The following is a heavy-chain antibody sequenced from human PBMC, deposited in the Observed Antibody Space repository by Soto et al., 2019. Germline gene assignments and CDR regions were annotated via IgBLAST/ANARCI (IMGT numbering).Heavy chain of an antibody. CDR3: ARMKVDSYQFYYAMDV. J-gene: IGHJ6*02. D-gene: IGHD3-9*01. CDR1: GFSLTTGKMG. V-gene: IGHV2-26*01. CDR2: IFSDNER. Sequence: SGPTPVNPTETLTLTCTVSGFSLTTGKMGVSWIRQPPGKALEWLAHIFSDNERSYSTSLQGRLTISKDTSGSQVVLSMTNVDPVDTATYYCARMKVDSYQFYYAMDVWGQGTTVTVS.